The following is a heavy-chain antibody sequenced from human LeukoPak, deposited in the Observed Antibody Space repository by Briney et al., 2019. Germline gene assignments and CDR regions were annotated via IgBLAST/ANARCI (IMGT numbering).Heavy chain of an antibody. CDR3: ARHSASNIVVVPAAIVGWFDP. J-gene: IGHJ5*02. V-gene: IGHV4-39*01. D-gene: IGHD2-2*01. CDR2: IYYSGST. CDR1: GGSISSSSYY. Sequence: KPSETLSLTCTVSGGSISSSSYYWGWIRQPPGKGLEWIGRIYYSGSTYYNPSLKSRVTISVDTSKNQFSLRLSSVTAADTAVYYCARHSASNIVVVPAAIVGWFDPWGQGTLVTVSS.